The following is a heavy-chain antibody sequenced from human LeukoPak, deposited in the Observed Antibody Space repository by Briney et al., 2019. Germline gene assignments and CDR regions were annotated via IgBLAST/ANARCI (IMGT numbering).Heavy chain of an antibody. J-gene: IGHJ5*02. V-gene: IGHV4-59*12. CDR3: AKDLPIVVVVAATNWFDP. CDR1: GGSISSYY. Sequence: PSETLSLTCTVSGGSISSYYWSWIRQPPGKGLEWIGYIYYSGSTNYNPSLKSRVTISVDTSENQFSLKLSSVTAADTAVYYCAKDLPIVVVVAATNWFDPWGQGTLVTVSS. CDR2: IYYSGST. D-gene: IGHD2-15*01.